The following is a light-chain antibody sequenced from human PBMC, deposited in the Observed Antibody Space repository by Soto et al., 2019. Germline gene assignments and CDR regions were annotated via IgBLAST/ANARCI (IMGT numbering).Light chain of an antibody. V-gene: IGKV1-33*01. J-gene: IGKJ4*01. CDR3: QHYYNFPLT. Sequence: DIQMTQSPSSLSASVGDRVTITCQTSQGINNYLNWYQQKPGQAPKLLIYDVSHLETGVPFRFRGSGSGQFFTLPITSLQSEDFATYYCQHYYNFPLTFGGGNRVDIK. CDR1: QGINNY. CDR2: DVS.